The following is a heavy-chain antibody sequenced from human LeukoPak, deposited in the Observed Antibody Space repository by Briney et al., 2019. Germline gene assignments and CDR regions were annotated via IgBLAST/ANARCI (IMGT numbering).Heavy chain of an antibody. CDR1: GFTFSSYA. CDR2: ISYDGSNK. J-gene: IGHJ4*02. Sequence: HPGGSLRLSCAASGFTFSSYAMHWVRQAPGKGLEWVAVISYDGSNKYYADSVKGRFTISRDNSKNTLYLQMNSLRAEDTAIYYCAKGSSSWFGELDYWGQGTLVTVSS. V-gene: IGHV3-30-3*01. D-gene: IGHD6-13*01. CDR3: AKGSSSWFGELDY.